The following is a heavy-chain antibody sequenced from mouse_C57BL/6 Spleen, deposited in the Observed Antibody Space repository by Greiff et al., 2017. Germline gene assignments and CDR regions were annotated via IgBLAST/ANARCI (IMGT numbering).Heavy chain of an antibody. CDR3: ARGYDGSAYYAMDY. Sequence: QVQLQQPGAELVRPGSSVKLSCKASGYTFTSYWMHWVKQRPIQGLEWIGNIDPSDSETNYNQKFKDKATLTVDKSSSTAYMQLSSLTSEDSAVXYCARGYDGSAYYAMDYWGQGTSVTVSS. D-gene: IGHD1-1*01. CDR1: GYTFTSYW. V-gene: IGHV1-52*01. CDR2: IDPSDSET. J-gene: IGHJ4*01.